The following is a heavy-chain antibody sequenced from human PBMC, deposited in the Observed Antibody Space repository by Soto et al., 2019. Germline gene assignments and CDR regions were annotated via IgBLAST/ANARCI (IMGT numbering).Heavy chain of an antibody. CDR3: ASGPIKQLCPL. V-gene: IGHV4-39*01. CDR2: IYYSGST. Sequence: QLQLQESGPGLVKPSETLSLTCTVSGGSISSSSYYWGWIRQPPGKGLEWIGSIYYSGSTYYNPSLKSGVTTPENTSKTLLPLRLSSVPAADRAVNYWASGPIKQLCPLRAQGPLFTVPS. D-gene: IGHD5-18*01. J-gene: IGHJ4*02. CDR1: GGSISSSSYY.